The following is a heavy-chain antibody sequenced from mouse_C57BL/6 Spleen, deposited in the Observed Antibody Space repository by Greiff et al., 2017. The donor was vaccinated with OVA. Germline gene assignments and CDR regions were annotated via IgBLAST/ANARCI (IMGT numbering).Heavy chain of an antibody. D-gene: IGHD1-1*01. J-gene: IGHJ3*01. V-gene: IGHV1-63*01. CDR2: IYPGGGYT. Sequence: VQLVESGAELVRPGTSVKMSCKASGYTFTNYWIGWAKQRPGHGLEWIGDIYPGGGYTNYNEKFKGKATLTADKSSSTAYMQFSSLTSEDSAIYYCARGGYYGSNPWFAYWGQGTLVTVSA. CDR3: ARGGYYGSNPWFAY. CDR1: GYTFTNYW.